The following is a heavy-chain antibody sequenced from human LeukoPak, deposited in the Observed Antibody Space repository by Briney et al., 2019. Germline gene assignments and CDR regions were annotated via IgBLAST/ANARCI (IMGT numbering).Heavy chain of an antibody. CDR3: ARGLITGAAGTYYYYGMDV. CDR2: ISKSGGSR. J-gene: IGHJ6*02. V-gene: IGHV3-64*01. CDR1: GFIFSRYG. D-gene: IGHD6-13*01. Sequence: GGSLRLSCVASGFIFSRYGMHWVRQAPGKGLEYVSAISKSGGSRYYANFVKGRFTISRDNSKNTLYLQMGSLRGEDIAVYYCARGLITGAAGTYYYYGMDVWGQGTTVTVSS.